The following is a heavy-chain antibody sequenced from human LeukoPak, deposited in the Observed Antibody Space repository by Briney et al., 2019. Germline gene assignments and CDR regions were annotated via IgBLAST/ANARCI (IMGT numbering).Heavy chain of an antibody. V-gene: IGHV3-48*04. CDR2: ISSSSSTI. J-gene: IGHJ4*02. CDR3: ARDSPTSTIVGGPDFDY. D-gene: IGHD5/OR15-5a*01. CDR1: GFTFSSYS. Sequence: GGSLRLSCAASGFTFSSYSMTWVRQAPGKGLEWVSYISSSSSTIYYADSVKGRFTISRDNAKNSLYLQMNSLRAEDTAVYYCARDSPTSTIVGGPDFDYWGQGTLVTVSS.